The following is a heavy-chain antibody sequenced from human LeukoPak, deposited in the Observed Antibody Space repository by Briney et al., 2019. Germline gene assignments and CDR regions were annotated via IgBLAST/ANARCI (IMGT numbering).Heavy chain of an antibody. Sequence: PGGSLRLSCAASGFTFSSYAMSWVRQAPGKGLEWVSAISGRGGNTYYADSVKGRFTISRDNSKNTLYLQMNSLRAEDSAVYFCAKGPSGSFVFDYWGQGTLVTVSS. J-gene: IGHJ4*02. CDR3: AKGPSGSFVFDY. CDR2: ISGRGGNT. D-gene: IGHD1-26*01. CDR1: GFTFSSYA. V-gene: IGHV3-23*01.